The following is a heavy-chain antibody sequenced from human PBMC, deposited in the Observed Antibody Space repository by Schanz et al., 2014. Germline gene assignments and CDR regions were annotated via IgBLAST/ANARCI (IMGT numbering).Heavy chain of an antibody. CDR2: VPFDGSQK. D-gene: IGHD2-2*01. CDR1: GFNFGSHG. Sequence: QVQLVESGGGVVQPGRSLRLSCAASGFNFGSHGMHWVRQAPGKGLEWVAFVPFDGSQKFYADSVKGRFTISRDNSKNTVYLQMNSLRPGDTAVYYCARESSNDIVLVPGAVFDHWGQGILVTVSS. CDR3: ARESSNDIVLVPGAVFDH. V-gene: IGHV3-30*19. J-gene: IGHJ4*02.